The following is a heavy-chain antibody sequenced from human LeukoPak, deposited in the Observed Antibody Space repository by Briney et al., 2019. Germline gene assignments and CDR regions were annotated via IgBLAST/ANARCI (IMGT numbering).Heavy chain of an antibody. D-gene: IGHD6-13*01. CDR3: ARGGQQSA. CDR2: INHSGST. J-gene: IGHJ4*02. V-gene: IGHV4-4*02. Sequence: SETLSLTCAVSGGSISSSNWWSWVRQPPGKGLEWIGEINHSGSTNYNPSLKSRVTISVDTSKNQFSLKLSSVTAADTAVYYCARGGQQSAWGQGTLVTVSS. CDR1: GGSISSSNW.